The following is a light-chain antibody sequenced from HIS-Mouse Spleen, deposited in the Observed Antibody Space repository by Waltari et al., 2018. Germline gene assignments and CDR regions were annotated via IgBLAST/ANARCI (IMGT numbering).Light chain of an antibody. J-gene: IGLJ2*01. V-gene: IGLV3-21*03. CDR1: NIGSKS. Sequence: SYVLTQPPSVSVAPGKTARITCGGNNIGSKSVHWYQQKQGQAPVLVVYDDRDRPSGSPERFSGSNSGNTATLTIRRVEAGDEADYYCQVWDSSSDHVVFGGGTKLTVL. CDR2: DDR. CDR3: QVWDSSSDHVV.